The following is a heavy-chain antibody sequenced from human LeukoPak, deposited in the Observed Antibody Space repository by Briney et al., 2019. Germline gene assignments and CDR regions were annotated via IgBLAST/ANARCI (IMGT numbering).Heavy chain of an antibody. CDR2: ISSSSSYI. D-gene: IGHD3-10*01. Sequence: GGSLRLSCAASGFTFSSYSMNWVRQAPGKGLEWVSSISSSSSYIYYADSVKGRFTISRDNAKNSLCLQMSSLRSEDTAVYYCATSAGSGSYYSSYYYYMDVWGKGTTVTVSS. CDR1: GFTFSSYS. CDR3: ATSAGSGSYYSSYYYYMDV. J-gene: IGHJ6*03. V-gene: IGHV3-21*04.